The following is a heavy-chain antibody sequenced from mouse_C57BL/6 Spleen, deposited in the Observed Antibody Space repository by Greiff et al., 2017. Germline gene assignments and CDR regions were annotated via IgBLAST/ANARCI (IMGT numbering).Heavy chain of an antibody. J-gene: IGHJ2*01. V-gene: IGHV1-69*01. CDR1: GYTFTSYW. CDR2: IDPSDSYT. Sequence: VKLQQPGAELVMPGASVKLSCKASGYTFTSYWMHWVKQRPGQGLEWIGEIDPSDSYTNYNQKFKGKSTLTVDKSSSTAYMQLSSLTSEDSAVYYCARSGDDYLFDYWGQGTTLTVSS. D-gene: IGHD2-4*01. CDR3: ARSGDDYLFDY.